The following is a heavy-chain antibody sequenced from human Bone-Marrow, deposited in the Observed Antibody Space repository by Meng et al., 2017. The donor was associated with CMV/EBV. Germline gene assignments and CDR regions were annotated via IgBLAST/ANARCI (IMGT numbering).Heavy chain of an antibody. CDR2: ISSSGTYI. D-gene: IGHD2-2*01. V-gene: IGHV3-21*01. CDR1: GFTFSSYS. J-gene: IGHJ4*02. Sequence: GESLKISCAASGFTFSSYSMNWVRQAPGKGLEWVSSISSSGTYIYYADSVKGRFTISRDNAQNSLYLQMNSLRAEDTAVYYCAREKYPHEGYFDYWGQGTLVTVSS. CDR3: AREKYPHEGYFDY.